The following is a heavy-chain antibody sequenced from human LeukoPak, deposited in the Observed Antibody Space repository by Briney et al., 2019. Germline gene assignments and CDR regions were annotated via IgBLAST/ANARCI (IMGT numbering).Heavy chain of an antibody. V-gene: IGHV1-2*02. J-gene: IGHJ3*02. D-gene: IGHD2-15*01. CDR1: GYTFTGYY. CDR2: INPNSGGT. Sequence: ASVKVSCKASGYTFTGYYMHWVRQAPGQGLEWMGWINPNSGGTNYAQKFQGRVTMTRDTSISTAYMELSRLRSDDTAVYYCARSIVVVGSAFDIWGQGTMVTVSS. CDR3: ARSIVVVGSAFDI.